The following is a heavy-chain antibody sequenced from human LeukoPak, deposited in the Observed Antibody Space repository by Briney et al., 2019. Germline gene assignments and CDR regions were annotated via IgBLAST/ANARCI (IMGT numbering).Heavy chain of an antibody. Sequence: SVKVSCKASGGTFSRYAISWVRQAPGQGLEWMGGIVPILGTANYAQKFQGRVTITADDSTGTAYMELTSLRSADTAVYYCARSQGYSYGSSYWGQGTLVTVSS. J-gene: IGHJ4*02. CDR3: ARSQGYSYGSSY. CDR2: IVPILGTA. V-gene: IGHV1-69*01. D-gene: IGHD5-18*01. CDR1: GGTFSRYA.